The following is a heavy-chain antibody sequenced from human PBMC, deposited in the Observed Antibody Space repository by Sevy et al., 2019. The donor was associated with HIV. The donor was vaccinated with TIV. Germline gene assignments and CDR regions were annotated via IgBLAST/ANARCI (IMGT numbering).Heavy chain of an antibody. CDR3: ATAPGYYDSSPFDY. J-gene: IGHJ4*02. D-gene: IGHD3-22*01. CDR1: GFTFSNAW. V-gene: IGHV3-15*01. Sequence: GGSLRLSCAVSGFTFSNAWMNWVRQAPGTGLQWVGLIKSKIDGETTDYAAPVKGRFTISRDDSKNKVYLQMNSLKTEDTAVYYCATAPGYYDSSPFDYWGPGTLVTVSS. CDR2: IKSKIDGETT.